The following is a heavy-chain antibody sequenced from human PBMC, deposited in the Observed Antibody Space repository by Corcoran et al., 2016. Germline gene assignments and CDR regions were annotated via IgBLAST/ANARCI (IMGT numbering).Heavy chain of an antibody. V-gene: IGHV3-73*02. Sequence: EVQLVESGGGLVQPGGSLKLSCAASGFTFSGSAMHWVRQASGKGLEWVGRIRSNANSYATAYAASVKGRFTISRDDSKNTAYLQMNSLKTEDTAVYYCTRLWGRDGYNWGYYYYGMDVWGQGTTVTVSS. J-gene: IGHJ6*02. CDR3: TRLWGRDGYNWGYYYYGMDV. CDR1: GFTFSGSA. CDR2: IRSNANSYAT. D-gene: IGHD5-12*01.